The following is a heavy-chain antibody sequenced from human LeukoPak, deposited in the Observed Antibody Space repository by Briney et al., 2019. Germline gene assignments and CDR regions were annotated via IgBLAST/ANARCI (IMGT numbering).Heavy chain of an antibody. V-gene: IGHV3-15*05. CDR3: TTGQRSMADLEFDY. CDR1: GFTFSNAW. CDR2: IKSKTDGGTT. D-gene: IGHD5-24*01. J-gene: IGHJ4*02. Sequence: GGSLRLSCAASGFTFSNAWMSWVRQAPGKGLEWVGRIKSKTDGGTTDYAAPVKGRFTISRDDSKNTLYLQMNSLKTEDTAVYYCTTGQRSMADLEFDYWGQGTLVTVSS.